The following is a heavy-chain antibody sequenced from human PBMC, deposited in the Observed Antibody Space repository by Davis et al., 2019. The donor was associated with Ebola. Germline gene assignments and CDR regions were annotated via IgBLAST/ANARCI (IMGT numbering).Heavy chain of an antibody. CDR2: IHPNSGDT. D-gene: IGHD2-15*01. J-gene: IGHJ4*02. CDR1: GYTFTGYY. Sequence: AASVKVSCKASGYTFTGYYIHWVRQAPGQGLEWMGWIHPNSGDTKYSQKFQGWVTMTRDTPISTAYMELNRLTSDDTAVYYCARDRVCSGATCYAYFDFWGQGTLVTVSS. CDR3: ARDRVCSGATCYAYFDF. V-gene: IGHV1-2*04.